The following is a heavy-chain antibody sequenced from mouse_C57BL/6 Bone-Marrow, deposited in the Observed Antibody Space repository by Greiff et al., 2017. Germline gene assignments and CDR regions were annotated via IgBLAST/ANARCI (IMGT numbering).Heavy chain of an antibody. CDR2: IYPSDSET. Sequence: QVQLKQPGAELVRPGSSVKLSCKASGYTFTSYWMDWVKQRPGQGLEWIGNIYPSDSETHYNQKFKDKATLTVDKSSSTAYMQLSSLTSEDSAVYYCARGDYSYAMDYWGQGTSVTVSS. CDR3: ARGDYSYAMDY. D-gene: IGHD1-1*01. CDR1: GYTFTSYW. J-gene: IGHJ4*01. V-gene: IGHV1-61*01.